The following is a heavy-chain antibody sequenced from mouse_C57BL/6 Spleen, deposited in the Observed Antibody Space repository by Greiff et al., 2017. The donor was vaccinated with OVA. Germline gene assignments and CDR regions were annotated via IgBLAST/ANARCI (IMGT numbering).Heavy chain of an antibody. D-gene: IGHD1-1*01. CDR2: INPNNGGT. V-gene: IGHV1-18*01. CDR1: GYTFTDYN. CDR3: ARSGGYLTVGAWFAY. Sequence: EVQLQQSGPELVKPGASVKIPCKASGYTFTDYNMDWVKQSHGKNLEWIGDINPNNGGTLYNQQFKGNAPLTVGKSSSTAYMELRSLTSEDTAVYYCARSGGYLTVGAWFAYWGQGTLVTVSA. J-gene: IGHJ3*01.